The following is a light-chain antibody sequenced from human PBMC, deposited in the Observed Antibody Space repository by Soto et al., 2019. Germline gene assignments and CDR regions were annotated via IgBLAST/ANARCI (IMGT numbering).Light chain of an antibody. CDR1: QNIESY. CDR2: DAS. CDR3: QQFKDYVWT. J-gene: IGKJ1*01. V-gene: IGKV1-5*01. Sequence: DIQMTQSPSTLSASVGDRVTITCRASQNIESYMAWDQQKPVRAPSLIIYDASTLARGVPSRFSGSGSGTEFTLIISNLQPDDFATYYCQQFKDYVWTFGQGTKV.